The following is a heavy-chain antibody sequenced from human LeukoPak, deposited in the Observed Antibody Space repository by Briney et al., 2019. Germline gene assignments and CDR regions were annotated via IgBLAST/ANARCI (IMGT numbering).Heavy chain of an antibody. CDR2: IYTSGST. J-gene: IGHJ6*03. CDR1: GGSITSYY. V-gene: IGHV4-4*07. Sequence: SETLSLTCTVSGGSITSYYWSWIRQPAGKGLEWIGRIYTSGSTNYNPSLKSRVTMSVDTSKNQFSLKLSSVTAADTAVYYCARAVGSGSFQTYYYYMDVWGKGTTVTISS. D-gene: IGHD3-10*01. CDR3: ARAVGSGSFQTYYYYMDV.